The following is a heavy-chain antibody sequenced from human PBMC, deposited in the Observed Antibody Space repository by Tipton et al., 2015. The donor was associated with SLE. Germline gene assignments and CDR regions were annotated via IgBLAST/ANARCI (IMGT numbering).Heavy chain of an antibody. CDR2: ISRSSSFI. V-gene: IGHV3-21*06. CDR1: GFTFSDYA. CDR3: AREYYYGSV. J-gene: IGHJ1*01. Sequence: GSLRLSCGASGFTFSDYAMHWVRQAPGKGLEWVSSISRSSSFIYYADSVKGRFTISRDNAKNSLFLQMNSLRVEDTGVYYCAREYYYGSVWGQGTLVTVSS. D-gene: IGHD3-10*01.